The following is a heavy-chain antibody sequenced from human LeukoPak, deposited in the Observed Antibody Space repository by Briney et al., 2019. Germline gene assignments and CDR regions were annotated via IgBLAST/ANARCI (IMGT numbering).Heavy chain of an antibody. CDR1: GYTFGSYG. CDR3: ARVGGTMVRGVITFDYMDV. J-gene: IGHJ6*03. V-gene: IGHV1-18*01. Sequence: ASVKVSFKASGYTFGSYGITWVRQAPGQGLEWMGWISTSNGNTNYAQKFQGRVTMTRDTSISTAYMELSRLRYDDTAVYYCARVGGTMVRGVITFDYMDVWGKGTTVTISS. CDR2: ISTSNGNT. D-gene: IGHD3-10*01.